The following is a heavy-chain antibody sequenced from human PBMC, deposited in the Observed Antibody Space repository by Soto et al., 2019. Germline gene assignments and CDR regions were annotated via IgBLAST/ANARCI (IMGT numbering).Heavy chain of an antibody. CDR1: GGSISSSNYY. CDR3: ASFNKDDAFDY. CDR2: IYYSGNI. J-gene: IGHJ4*02. D-gene: IGHD1-1*01. Sequence: SETLSLTCSVSGGSISSSNYYWGWIRQPPGKGLEWIGSIYYSGNIYHNPSLKSRVTMSIDTSKKQFSLKLTSVTAADTAVYYCASFNKDDAFDYWGQGMLVTVSS. V-gene: IGHV4-39*01.